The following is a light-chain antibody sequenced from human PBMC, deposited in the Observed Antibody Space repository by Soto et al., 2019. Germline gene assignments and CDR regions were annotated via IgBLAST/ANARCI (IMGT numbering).Light chain of an antibody. CDR2: DAS. CDR1: QSIGTW. CDR3: QQCNSYSYT. J-gene: IGKJ2*01. V-gene: IGKV1-5*01. Sequence: DIQMTQSPSTLSASVGDRVTITCRASQSIGTWLAWYQQKPGKAPKLLTYDASNLESGVPSRFSGSGSGTEFTLTISSLQPDDFATYYCQQCNSYSYTFGQGTKVDIK.